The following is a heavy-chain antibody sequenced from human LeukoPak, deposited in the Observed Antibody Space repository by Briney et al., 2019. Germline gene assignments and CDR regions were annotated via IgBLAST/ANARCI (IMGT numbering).Heavy chain of an antibody. CDR3: AREMGDKYSSSWALDL. J-gene: IGHJ2*01. Sequence: GGSLRLSCAASGSTFSNSDMHWVRQAAGKGLEWVSAIGTVGDTYYPDSVKGRFTISRENAKNSLYLQMNSLRAGDTAVYYCAREMGDKYSSSWALDLWGRGTLVTVSS. CDR2: IGTVGDT. D-gene: IGHD6-13*01. V-gene: IGHV3-13*01. CDR1: GSTFSNSD.